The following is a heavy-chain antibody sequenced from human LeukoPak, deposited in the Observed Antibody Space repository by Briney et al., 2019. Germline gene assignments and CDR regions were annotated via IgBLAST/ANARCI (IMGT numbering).Heavy chain of an antibody. CDR2: ISNRGSNI. CDR1: GFTFSDYY. V-gene: IGHV3-11*01. J-gene: IGHJ3*02. CDR3: ARESLGVTAFDI. D-gene: IGHD2-21*02. Sequence: GGSLRLSCAASGFTFSDYYMSWICQAPGKGLEWVSYISNRGSNIEYADSVKGRFTISRDNAKNSLYLQMNSLRAEDTAVYYCARESLGVTAFDIWGQGTMVTVSS.